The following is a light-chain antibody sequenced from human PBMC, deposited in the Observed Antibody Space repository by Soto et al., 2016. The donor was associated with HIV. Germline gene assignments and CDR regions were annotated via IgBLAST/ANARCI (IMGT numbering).Light chain of an antibody. Sequence: AIQMTQSPTSLSASVGDRVIISCRASQAIRNDLGWYQQKSGKAPKLLIYAASNLLGGIPSRFSGSGSGTDFTLTISSLQPEDFATYYCLQDYSYPRTFGPRDQGGNQT. CDR2: AAS. J-gene: IGKJ1*01. V-gene: IGKV1-6*02. CDR1: QAIRND. CDR3: LQDYSYPRT.